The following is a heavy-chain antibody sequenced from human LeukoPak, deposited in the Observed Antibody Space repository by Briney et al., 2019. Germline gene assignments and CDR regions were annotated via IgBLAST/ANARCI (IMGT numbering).Heavy chain of an antibody. CDR3: ARAGGVSFVARWFDP. J-gene: IGHJ5*02. Sequence: ASVKVSCKASGYTFSKYGISWVRQAPGQGLEWLGWVSAYNGNTNYAQKLQGRVTMTTDTSTGIAYMELKSLRSDDTAVYYCARAGGVSFVARWFDPWGQGSLVTVSS. CDR2: VSAYNGNT. D-gene: IGHD3-16*01. V-gene: IGHV1-18*01. CDR1: GYTFSKYG.